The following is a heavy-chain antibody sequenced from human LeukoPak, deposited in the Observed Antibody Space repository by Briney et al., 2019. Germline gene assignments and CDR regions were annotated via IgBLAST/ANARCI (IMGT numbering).Heavy chain of an antibody. CDR1: GFTFSNFW. V-gene: IGHV3-7*03. CDR3: AGGLFAGGWYPDYFDY. J-gene: IGHJ4*02. CDR2: IKPDGSDK. D-gene: IGHD6-19*01. Sequence: GGSLRLSCTASGFTFSNFWMSWVRQAPGKGLEWVANIKPDGSDKYYVDSMEGRFTISRDNAKNSLYLRMNSLRAEDTAVYYCAGGLFAGGWYPDYFDYWGQGTLVTVSS.